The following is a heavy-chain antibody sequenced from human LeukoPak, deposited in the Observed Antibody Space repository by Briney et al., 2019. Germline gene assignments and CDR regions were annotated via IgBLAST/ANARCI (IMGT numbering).Heavy chain of an antibody. CDR1: GYSVTSYD. Sequence: GASVKVSCKASGYSVTSYDINWVRQATGQGLEWMGWMNPNSGNTGYAQKFQGRVTMTRNTSISTAYMELSSLRSEDTAVYYCARAESIASRSGYNWFDPWGQGTLVTVSS. CDR2: MNPNSGNT. J-gene: IGHJ5*02. CDR3: ARAESIASRSGYNWFDP. V-gene: IGHV1-8*01. D-gene: IGHD6-6*01.